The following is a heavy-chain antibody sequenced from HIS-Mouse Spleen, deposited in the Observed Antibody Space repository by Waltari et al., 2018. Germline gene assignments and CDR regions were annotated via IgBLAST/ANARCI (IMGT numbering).Heavy chain of an antibody. CDR1: GGSISSSRYY. CDR3: AREIPYSSSWYDWYFDL. Sequence: QLQLQESGPGLVKPSETLSLTCTVSGGSISSSRYYWRRIRQPPGKGLEWIGSIYYSGSTYYNPSLKSRVTISVDTSKNQFSLKLSSVTAADTAVYYCAREIPYSSSWYDWYFDLWGRGTLVTVSS. V-gene: IGHV4-39*07. CDR2: IYYSGST. J-gene: IGHJ2*01. D-gene: IGHD6-13*01.